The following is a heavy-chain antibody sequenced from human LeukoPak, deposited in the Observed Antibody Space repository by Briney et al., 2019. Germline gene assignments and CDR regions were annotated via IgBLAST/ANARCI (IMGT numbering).Heavy chain of an antibody. J-gene: IGHJ4*02. CDR3: ARAVYRSGGYYFDY. D-gene: IGHD6-19*01. CDR2: ISYDVSDK. V-gene: IGHV3-30*04. Sequence: PGGSLRLSSAASGFTFSRYAMQCGRQGPGKGLEWGAAISYDVSDKNYEASVQGRFTISRDNSKNTLYLNMNSLRAADTAVYYCARAVYRSGGYYFDYWGQGTLVIVSS. CDR1: GFTFSRYA.